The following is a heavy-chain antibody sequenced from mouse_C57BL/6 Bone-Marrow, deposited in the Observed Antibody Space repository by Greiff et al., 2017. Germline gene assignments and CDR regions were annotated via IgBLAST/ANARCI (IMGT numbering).Heavy chain of an antibody. Sequence: EVKLVESGGDLVKPGGSLKLSCAASGFTFSSYGMSWVRQTPDKRLEWVATISSGGSYTYYPDSVKGRFTISRDNAKNTLYLQMSHLKSEDTAMYYCARDAYYYGSPYYFDYWGQGTTLTVSS. CDR2: ISSGGSYT. D-gene: IGHD1-1*01. CDR3: ARDAYYYGSPYYFDY. J-gene: IGHJ2*01. V-gene: IGHV5-6*02. CDR1: GFTFSSYG.